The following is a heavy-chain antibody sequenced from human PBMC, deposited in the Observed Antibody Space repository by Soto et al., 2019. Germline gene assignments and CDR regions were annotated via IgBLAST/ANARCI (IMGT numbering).Heavy chain of an antibody. CDR1: GYTFITYD. V-gene: IGHV1-8*01. Sequence: GASVKVSCKASGYTFITYDINWVRQAPGQGLEWMGWMSPYNGNAGYAQKFQGRVTMTRNTSISTAYMELTSLKSNDTAVYFCARRKERSGPHYFDSWGQGTLVTVSS. J-gene: IGHJ4*02. D-gene: IGHD1-1*01. CDR3: ARRKERSGPHYFDS. CDR2: MSPYNGNA.